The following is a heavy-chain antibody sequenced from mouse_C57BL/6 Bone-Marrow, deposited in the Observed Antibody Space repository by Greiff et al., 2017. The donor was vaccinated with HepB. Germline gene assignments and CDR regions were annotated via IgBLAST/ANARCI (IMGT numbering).Heavy chain of an antibody. D-gene: IGHD1-1*01. CDR2: IDPETGGT. CDR3: TRGGDYYGSSPFDY. CDR1: GYTFTDYE. V-gene: IGHV1-15*01. J-gene: IGHJ2*01. Sequence: QVQLQQPGAELVRPGASVTLSCKASGYTFTDYEMHWVKQTPVHGLEWIGAIDPETGGTAYNQKFKGKAILTADKSSSTAYMELRSLTSEDSAVYYCTRGGDYYGSSPFDYWGQGTTLTVSS.